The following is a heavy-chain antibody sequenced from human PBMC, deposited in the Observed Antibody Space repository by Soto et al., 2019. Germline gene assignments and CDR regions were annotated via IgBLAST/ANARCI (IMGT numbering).Heavy chain of an antibody. CDR2: ISSDGNNK. J-gene: IGHJ5*02. CDR3: GRDDWAGTPLRFDP. D-gene: IGHD1-1*01. Sequence: QMQLVESGGGVVQPGRSLRLSCAASGFSLSTYAVHWVRQAPGKGLEWVVVISSDGNNKYYADSVRGRFTVSRDNSKNTVFLQMNSLRREDTAVYYCGRDDWAGTPLRFDPWGQGTLVTVSS. V-gene: IGHV3-30-3*01. CDR1: GFSLSTYA.